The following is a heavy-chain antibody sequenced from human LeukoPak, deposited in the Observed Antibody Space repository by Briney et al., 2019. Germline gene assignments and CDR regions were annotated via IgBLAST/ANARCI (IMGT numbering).Heavy chain of an antibody. D-gene: IGHD2-21*01. Sequence: SGTLSLTCTVSGGSISSNYWSWIRQPPGKGLEYIAYIYYSGSTSYNPSLKSRVTISIDTSKNQFSLKLTSMTAADTAVYYCAREGSSGAWHFDSWGQGTLVSVSS. CDR1: GGSISSNY. J-gene: IGHJ4*02. CDR3: AREGSSGAWHFDS. V-gene: IGHV4-59*01. CDR2: IYYSGST.